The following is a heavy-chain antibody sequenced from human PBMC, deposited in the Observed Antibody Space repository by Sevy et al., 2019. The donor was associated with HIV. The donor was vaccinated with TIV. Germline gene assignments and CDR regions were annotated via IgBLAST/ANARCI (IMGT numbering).Heavy chain of an antibody. CDR1: GFTFSSYS. CDR2: ISSTSSYL. CDR3: ARVNYEGTSYYYYGMDV. J-gene: IGHJ6*02. Sequence: GGSLRLSCAASGFTFSSYSMNLVRQAPGKGLEWVSSISSTSSYLYYADSVEGRFTISRDNAKNSLYLQMNSLRAEDTAVYFCARVNYEGTSYYYYGMDVWGQGTTVTVSS. D-gene: IGHD1-7*01. V-gene: IGHV3-21*01.